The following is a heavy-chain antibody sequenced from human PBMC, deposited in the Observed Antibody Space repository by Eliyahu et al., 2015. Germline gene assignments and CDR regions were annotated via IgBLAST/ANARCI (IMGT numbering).Heavy chain of an antibody. V-gene: IGHV3-23*01. Sequence: EVQLLESGGGLVQPGGSLRXSCAAAGFTFSSYAMSWVRQAPGKGLEWVSAISGSGGSTYYADSVKGRFTISRDNSKNTLYLQMNSLRAEDTAVYYCAKAGIQLWSSDAFDIWGQGTMVTVSS. CDR3: AKAGIQLWSSDAFDI. J-gene: IGHJ3*02. CDR1: GFTFSSYA. CDR2: ISGSGGST. D-gene: IGHD5-18*01.